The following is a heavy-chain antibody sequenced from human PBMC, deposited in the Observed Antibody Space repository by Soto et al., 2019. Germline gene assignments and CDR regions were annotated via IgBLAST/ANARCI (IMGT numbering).Heavy chain of an antibody. CDR3: ARGGYGGGSSYYYYYGMDV. D-gene: IGHD2-15*01. J-gene: IGHJ6*02. CDR2: IIPIFGTA. V-gene: IGHV1-69*01. Sequence: QVQLVQSGAEVKKPGSSVKVSCKASGGTFSSYAISWVRQAPGQGLEWMGGIIPIFGTANYAQKFQGRVTITADESTSAAYMELSSLRSEDTAVDDCARGGYGGGSSYYYYYGMDVWGQGTTVTVSS. CDR1: GGTFSSYA.